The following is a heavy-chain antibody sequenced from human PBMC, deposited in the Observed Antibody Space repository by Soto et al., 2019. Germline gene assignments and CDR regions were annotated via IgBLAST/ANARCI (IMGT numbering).Heavy chain of an antibody. Sequence: GGSLRLSCAASGFTFSSYAMSWVRQAPGKGLEWVSAISGSGGSTYYADSVKGRFTISRDNSKNTLYLQMNSLRAEDTAVYYCAKCEGSSTSCYVSDYWGQGTLVTVSS. CDR2: ISGSGGST. V-gene: IGHV3-23*01. J-gene: IGHJ4*02. CDR1: GFTFSSYA. D-gene: IGHD2-2*01. CDR3: AKCEGSSTSCYVSDY.